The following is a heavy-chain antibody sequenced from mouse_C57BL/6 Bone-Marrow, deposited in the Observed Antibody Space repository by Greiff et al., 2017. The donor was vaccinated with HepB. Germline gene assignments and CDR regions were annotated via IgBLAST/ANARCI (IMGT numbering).Heavy chain of an antibody. Sequence: EVQLKEPGPELVKPGASVKIPCKASGYTFTDYNMDWVKQSHGKSLEWIGDINPNNGGTIYNQKFKGKATLTVDKSSSTAYMELRSLTSEDTAVYYCARDPFYDYDADWYFDVWGTGTTVTVSS. CDR2: INPNNGGT. CDR1: GYTFTDYN. D-gene: IGHD2-4*01. CDR3: ARDPFYDYDADWYFDV. J-gene: IGHJ1*03. V-gene: IGHV1-18*01.